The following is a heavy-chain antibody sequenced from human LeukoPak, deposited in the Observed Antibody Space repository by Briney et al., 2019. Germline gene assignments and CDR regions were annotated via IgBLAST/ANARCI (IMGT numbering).Heavy chain of an antibody. CDR2: ISSNSGGT. V-gene: IGHV1-2*02. J-gene: IGHJ5*02. CDR3: ARGPIQLWLVIDP. D-gene: IGHD5-18*01. CDR1: GYTFTGYY. Sequence: GASVKVSCKTSGYTFTGYYMHWVRQAPGQGLEWMGWISSNSGGTNYAQKFQGRVTMTRDTSISIAYMELSRLRSDDTAVYYCARGPIQLWLVIDPWGQGTLVTVSS.